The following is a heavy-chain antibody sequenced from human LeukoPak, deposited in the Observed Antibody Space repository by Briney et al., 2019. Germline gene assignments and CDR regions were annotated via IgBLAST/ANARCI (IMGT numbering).Heavy chain of an antibody. Sequence: GRSLRLSCAASGFSFNNYDMHWVRQAPGRGLEWVAVILSDGSGDHFADSARGRFTISRDNSKNTLYLQMNGLRAEDTAVYYCAKTVGANKNYFDYWGQGTLVTVSS. V-gene: IGHV3-30*18. J-gene: IGHJ4*02. CDR1: GFSFNNYD. CDR2: ILSDGSGD. CDR3: AKTVGANKNYFDY. D-gene: IGHD1-26*01.